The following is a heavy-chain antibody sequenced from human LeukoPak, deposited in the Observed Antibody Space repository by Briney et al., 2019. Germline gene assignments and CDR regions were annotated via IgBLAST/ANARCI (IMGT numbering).Heavy chain of an antibody. CDR1: GGSISRSGYY. Sequence: TVSGGSISRSGYYWGWIRQPPGKGPEWIGSMHHSGSTYYSPPLKGRATISVDTSRNQFSLKVSSMTAADTALYYCARHAYSDSESWIYFDYWGQGTLVTVSS. CDR2: MHHSGST. D-gene: IGHD3-10*01. V-gene: IGHV4-39*01. CDR3: ARHAYSDSESWIYFDY. J-gene: IGHJ4*02.